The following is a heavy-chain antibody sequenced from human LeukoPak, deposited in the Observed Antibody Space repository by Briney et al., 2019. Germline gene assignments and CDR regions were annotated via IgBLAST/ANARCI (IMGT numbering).Heavy chain of an antibody. CDR3: ARGRYCSGGSCYTVWFDP. CDR2: MNPNSGNT. V-gene: IGHV1-8*01. D-gene: IGHD2-15*01. J-gene: IGHJ5*02. CDR1: GYTFTSYD. Sequence: GASVKVSCKASGYTFTSYDINWVRQAPGQGLEWMGWMNPNSGNTGYAQKFQGRVTMTRNTSISTAYMELSSLRSEDTAVYYCARGRYCSGGSCYTVWFDPWGQGTLVTVSS.